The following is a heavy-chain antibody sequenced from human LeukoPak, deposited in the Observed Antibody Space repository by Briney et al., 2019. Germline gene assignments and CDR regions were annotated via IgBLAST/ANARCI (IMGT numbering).Heavy chain of an antibody. J-gene: IGHJ3*02. CDR2: INPSGGST. Sequence: ASVKVSCKASGYTFTSYYIHWVRQAPGQGLEWMGIINPSGGSTSYAQKFQGRVTMTRDMSTSTAYMELSSLRSEDTAVYYCARSGVEMATIRGVGDAFDIWGQGTMVTVSS. CDR3: ARSGVEMATIRGVGDAFDI. CDR1: GYTFTSYY. D-gene: IGHD5-24*01. V-gene: IGHV1-46*01.